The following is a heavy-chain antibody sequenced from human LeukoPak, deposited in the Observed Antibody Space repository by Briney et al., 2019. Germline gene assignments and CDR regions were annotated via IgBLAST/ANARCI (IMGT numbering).Heavy chain of an antibody. V-gene: IGHV3-74*01. D-gene: IGHD2-15*01. Sequence: GGSLRLSCAASGFTFSSYWMHWVRQAPGKGLVWVSRINSDGSSTSYADSVKGRFTISRDNAKNTLYLQMNSLRAEDTAVYYCARDLRYCSGGSCFSTSNYDYYGMGVWGQGTTVTVSS. CDR3: ARDLRYCSGGSCFSTSNYDYYGMGV. CDR2: INSDGSST. CDR1: GFTFSSYW. J-gene: IGHJ6*02.